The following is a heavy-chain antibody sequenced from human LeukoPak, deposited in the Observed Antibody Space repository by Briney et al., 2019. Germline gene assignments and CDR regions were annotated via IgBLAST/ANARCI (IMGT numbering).Heavy chain of an antibody. J-gene: IGHJ4*02. CDR1: GFTFSSYA. CDR3: AKGRRNCSSTSCYFDY. Sequence: GGSLRLSCAASGFTFSSYAMSRVRQAPGKGLEWVSAISGSGGSTYYADSVKGRFTISRDNSKNTLYLQMNSLRAEDTAVYYCAKGRRNCSSTSCYFDYWGQGTLVTVSS. D-gene: IGHD2-2*01. CDR2: ISGSGGST. V-gene: IGHV3-23*01.